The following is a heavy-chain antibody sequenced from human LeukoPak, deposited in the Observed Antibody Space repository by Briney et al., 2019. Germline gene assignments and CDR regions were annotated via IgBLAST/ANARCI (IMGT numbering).Heavy chain of an antibody. CDR3: AHPFEYYYDSSGYYYGPFDY. CDR1: GFSLSTSGVG. CDR2: IYWNDHK. Sequence: SGPTLVKPTQTLTLTCIFSGFSLSTSGVGVGWIRQPPGKALEWLALIYWNDHKRYSSSLKSRLTITKDTSKNQVVLTMTNMDPVDTATYYCAHPFEYYYDSSGYYYGPFDYWGQGTLVTVSS. D-gene: IGHD3-22*01. J-gene: IGHJ4*02. V-gene: IGHV2-5*01.